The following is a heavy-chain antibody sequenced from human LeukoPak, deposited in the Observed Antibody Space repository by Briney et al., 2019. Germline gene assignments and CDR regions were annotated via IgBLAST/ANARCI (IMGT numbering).Heavy chain of an antibody. J-gene: IGHJ4*02. CDR3: AKDGGFDVPY. D-gene: IGHD2-15*01. V-gene: IGHV3-23*01. CDR2: IGGSGTNT. Sequence: GGSLRLSCEASGFTFRNYAMSWVRQAPGKGLQWVSTIGGSGTNTYYAGSVRGRFTISRDNSKSILYLQMNSLRVEDTAIYYCAKDGGFDVPYWGQGTLVPVSS. CDR1: GFTFRNYA.